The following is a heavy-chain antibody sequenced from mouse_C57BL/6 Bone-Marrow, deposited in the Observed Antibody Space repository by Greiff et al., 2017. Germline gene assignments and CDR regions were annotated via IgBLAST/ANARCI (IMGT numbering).Heavy chain of an antibody. CDR1: GYTFTSYG. J-gene: IGHJ3*01. CDR2: IYPRSGNT. V-gene: IGHV1-81*01. Sequence: SGAELARPGASVKLSCKASGYTFTSYGISWVKQRTGQGLEWIGEIYPRSGNTYYNEKFKGKATLTADKSSSTAYMELRSLTSEDSAVYFCARYWSFAYWGQGTLVTVSA. CDR3: ARYWSFAY. D-gene: IGHD4-1*01.